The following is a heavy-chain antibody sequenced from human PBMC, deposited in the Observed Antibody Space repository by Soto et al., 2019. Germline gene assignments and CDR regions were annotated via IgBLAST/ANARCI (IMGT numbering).Heavy chain of an antibody. CDR3: ARDRGEYTSSWFWYFSH. CDR2: LNIAGTI. V-gene: IGHV4-61*02. J-gene: IGHJ2*01. Sequence: TLSLTCTVSGGSISGSSYYWGWIRQPPGKGPEWVGRLNIAGTINYNPSLKSRITMSMDTSKNQISLHLRSVTAADTAIYYCARDRGEYTSSWFWYFSHWGHGTLVTVSS. D-gene: IGHD6-13*01. CDR1: GGSISGSSYY.